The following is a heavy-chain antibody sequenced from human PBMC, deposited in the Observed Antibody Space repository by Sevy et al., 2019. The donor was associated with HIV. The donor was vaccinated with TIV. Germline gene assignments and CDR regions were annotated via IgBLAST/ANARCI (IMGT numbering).Heavy chain of an antibody. V-gene: IGHV3-23*01. D-gene: IGHD3-3*01. CDR3: AKARPYDFWSGIYYYYYGMDV. J-gene: IGHJ6*02. CDR2: ISGSGGST. Sequence: VGSLRLSCAASGFTFSSYAMSWVRQAPGKGLEWVSAISGSGGSTYYADSVKGRFTISRDNSKNTLYLQMNSLRAEDTAVYYCAKARPYDFWSGIYYYYYGMDVWGQGTTVTVSS. CDR1: GFTFSSYA.